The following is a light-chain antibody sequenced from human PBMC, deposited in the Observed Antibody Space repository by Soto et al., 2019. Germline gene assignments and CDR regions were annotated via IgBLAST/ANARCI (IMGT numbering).Light chain of an antibody. J-gene: IGKJ1*01. CDR3: QQYGRSPWT. CDR1: QSVGSNY. CDR2: GAS. V-gene: IGKV3-20*01. Sequence: EIVLTQSPGTLSLSPGERATLSCRASQSVGSNYLAWYQQKPGQAPRLLIYGASSRATGIPDRFSGSGSGTDFTLTISRLEAEDFAVYYCQQYGRSPWTFGQGTKVEI.